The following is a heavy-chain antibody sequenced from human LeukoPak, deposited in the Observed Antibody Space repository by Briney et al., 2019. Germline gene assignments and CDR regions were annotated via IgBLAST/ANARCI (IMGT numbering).Heavy chain of an antibody. V-gene: IGHV4-30-4*01. D-gene: IGHD6-13*01. CDR2: IYYSGST. Sequence: PSETLSLTCTVSGGSISSGDYYWSWIRQPPGKGLEWIGYIYYSGSTYYNPSLKSRVTISVDTSKNQFSLKLSSVTAADTAVYYCARGRSSSWYYFDYWGQGTLVTVSS. CDR1: GGSISSGDYY. CDR3: ARGRSSSWYYFDY. J-gene: IGHJ4*02.